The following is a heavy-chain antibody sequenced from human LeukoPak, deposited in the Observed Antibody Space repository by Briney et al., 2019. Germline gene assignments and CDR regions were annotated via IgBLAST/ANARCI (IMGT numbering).Heavy chain of an antibody. CDR2: IYPGDSDT. D-gene: IGHD1-1*01. CDR1: GYSFTSYW. J-gene: IGHJ4*02. Sequence: GESLKISCKGSGYSFTSYWIGWGRQMPGKGLEWMGIIYPGDSDTRYSPSFQGQVTISADKSISTAYLQWSSLKASDTAMYYCARQNTRYNWNDVSSDYWGQGTLVTVSS. V-gene: IGHV5-51*01. CDR3: ARQNTRYNWNDVSSDY.